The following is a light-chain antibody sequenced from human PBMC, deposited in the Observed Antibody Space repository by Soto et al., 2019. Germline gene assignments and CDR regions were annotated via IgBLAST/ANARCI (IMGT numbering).Light chain of an antibody. J-gene: IGLJ1*01. V-gene: IGLV2-14*01. CDR2: DVS. Sequence: QSALTQPASVSGSPGQSITISCTGTSSDVGGYNYVSWYQQHPGKAPKRMIYDVSNRPSGVSNRFSGSKSGNTASLTISGLQAEDEADYYCSSYTSSSTPPYVFGTGTKLTVL. CDR3: SSYTSSSTPPYV. CDR1: SSDVGGYNY.